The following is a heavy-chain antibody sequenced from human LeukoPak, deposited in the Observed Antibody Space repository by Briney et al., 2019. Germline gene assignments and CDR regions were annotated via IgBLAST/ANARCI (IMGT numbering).Heavy chain of an antibody. V-gene: IGHV3-23*01. CDR2: ISGGADTT. Sequence: GESLRLSCAASGFSFSSYALTWVGQAPGEGLEWVSAISGGADTTYYAASVKGRFTISRDNSKNTLYMQMNSLRAEDTAVYYCARVFTYYSYGMDVWGQGTTVTVSS. CDR3: ARVFTYYSYGMDV. CDR1: GFSFSSYA. J-gene: IGHJ6*02.